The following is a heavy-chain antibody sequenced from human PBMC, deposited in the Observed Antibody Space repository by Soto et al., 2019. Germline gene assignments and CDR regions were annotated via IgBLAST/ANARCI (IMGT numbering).Heavy chain of an antibody. V-gene: IGHV4-39*01. CDR3: AIIAAAGSYYGMDV. CDR2: IYYSGST. CDR1: GGSISSSSYY. Sequence: QLQLQESGPGLVKPSETLSLTCTVSGGSISSSSYYWGWIRQPPGKGLEWIGSIYYSGSTYYNPYLKSRATISVDTSKNQFSLKLSSVTAADTAVYYCAIIAAAGSYYGMDVWGQGTTVTVSS. D-gene: IGHD6-13*01. J-gene: IGHJ6*02.